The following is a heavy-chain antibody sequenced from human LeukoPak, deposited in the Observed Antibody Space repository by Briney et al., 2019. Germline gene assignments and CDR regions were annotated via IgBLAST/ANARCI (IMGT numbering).Heavy chain of an antibody. D-gene: IGHD1-26*01. CDR1: GFTVSSNY. Sequence: GGSLRLSCAASGFTVSSNYMSWVRQAPGKGLEWVSVIYSGGSTYYADSVKGRFTISRDNSKNTLYLQMNSLRAEDTAVYYCAREASWELRLQYGMAVWGQRTTVTVSS. CDR2: IYSGGST. V-gene: IGHV3-53*01. CDR3: AREASWELRLQYGMAV. J-gene: IGHJ6*02.